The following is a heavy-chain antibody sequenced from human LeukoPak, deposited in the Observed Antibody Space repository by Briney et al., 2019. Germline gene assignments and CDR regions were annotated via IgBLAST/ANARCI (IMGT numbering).Heavy chain of an antibody. D-gene: IGHD1-26*01. CDR2: IYTSGST. J-gene: IGHJ4*02. V-gene: IGHV4-61*02. Sequence: PSETLSLTCTVSGGSISSGSYYWRWLGQPAGKGLEWIGRIYTSGSTNYNPSLKSRVTISVDTSKNQFSLKLSSVTAADTAVYYCARDAIVGATYFDYWGQGTLVTVSS. CDR1: GGSISSGSYY. CDR3: ARDAIVGATYFDY.